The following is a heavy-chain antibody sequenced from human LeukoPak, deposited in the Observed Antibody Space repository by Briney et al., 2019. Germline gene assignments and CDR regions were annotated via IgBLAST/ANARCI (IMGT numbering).Heavy chain of an antibody. CDR3: AKDVKSDGVWDVDH. V-gene: IGHV3-23*01. CDR2: IYGSGEGQT. CDR1: GFNFRAYT. J-gene: IGHJ4*02. Sequence: GGSLRLSCAGYGFNFRAYTMNWVRQAPGQGLQWVSGIYGSGEGQTFYADSVRGRFTISRDDSMNLVFLHMDSLRVEDTALYYCAKDVKSDGVWDVDHWGRGTLVTVS. D-gene: IGHD4-17*01.